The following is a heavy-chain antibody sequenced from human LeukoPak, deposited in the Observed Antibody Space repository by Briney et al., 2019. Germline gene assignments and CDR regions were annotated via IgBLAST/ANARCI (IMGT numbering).Heavy chain of an antibody. CDR1: GFMFNDYS. Sequence: GGSLRLSCVGSGFMFNDYSLNWVRQAPGKGPEWVSHISSRSSTIYYADSVKGRFTISRDNAKNSLYLQMNSLRAEDTAVYYCTRETAFDFWGQGTVVTVSS. CDR3: TRETAFDF. J-gene: IGHJ3*01. CDR2: ISSRSSTI. V-gene: IGHV3-48*04.